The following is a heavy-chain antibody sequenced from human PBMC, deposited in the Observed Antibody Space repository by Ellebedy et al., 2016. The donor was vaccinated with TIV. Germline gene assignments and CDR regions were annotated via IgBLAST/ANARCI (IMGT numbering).Heavy chain of an antibody. V-gene: IGHV3-33*08. J-gene: IGHJ4*02. Sequence: PGGSLRLSCAASGFTFSSYGMHWVRQAPGKGLGGVEVIWYDGSNKYYADSVKGRFTISRDNSKNTLYLQMNSLSAEDTAVYYCARDAETGGGYWGQGTLVTVSS. CDR3: ARDAETGGGY. D-gene: IGHD3-10*01. CDR2: IWYDGSNK. CDR1: GFTFSSYG.